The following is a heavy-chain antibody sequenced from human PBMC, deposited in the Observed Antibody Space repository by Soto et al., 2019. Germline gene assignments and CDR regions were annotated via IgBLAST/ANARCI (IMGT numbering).Heavy chain of an antibody. D-gene: IGHD2-8*02. CDR3: AKGRALLFDY. V-gene: IGHV3-43*01. CDR1: GFTFDDYT. CDR2: ISWDGGST. Sequence: GGSLRLSCAASGFTFDDYTMHWVRQAPGKGLEWVSLISWDGGSTYYADSVKGRFTISRDNSKNYLYLQTNSLRTEDSGLYYCAKGRALLFDYWGQGTLVTVSS. J-gene: IGHJ4*02.